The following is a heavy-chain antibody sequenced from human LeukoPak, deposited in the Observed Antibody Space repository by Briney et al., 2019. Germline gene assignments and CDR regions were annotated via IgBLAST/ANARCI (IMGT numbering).Heavy chain of an antibody. Sequence: VASVKVSCKASRYTFTSYGISWVRQAPGQGLEGMGWISAYNGNTNYAQKLQGRVTMTTDTSTSTAYTELRSLRSDDTAVYYCARDIWEDRMIVPTETEAALDYDAFDIWGQGTMVTVSS. V-gene: IGHV1-18*01. CDR1: RYTFTSYG. J-gene: IGHJ3*02. CDR3: ARDIWEDRMIVPTETEAALDYDAFDI. CDR2: ISAYNGNT. D-gene: IGHD3-22*01.